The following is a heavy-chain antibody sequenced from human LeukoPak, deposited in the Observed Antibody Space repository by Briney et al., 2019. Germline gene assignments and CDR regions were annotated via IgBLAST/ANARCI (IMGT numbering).Heavy chain of an antibody. Sequence: GGSLRLSCAASGFTFSSYGMHWVRQAPGKGLEWVAVIWYDGSNKCYADSVKGRFTISRDNSKNTLYLQMNSLRAEDTAVYYCAKGNLYSSSPYYFDYWGQGTLVTVSS. V-gene: IGHV3-30*02. CDR3: AKGNLYSSSPYYFDY. D-gene: IGHD6-13*01. CDR1: GFTFSSYG. CDR2: IWYDGSNK. J-gene: IGHJ4*02.